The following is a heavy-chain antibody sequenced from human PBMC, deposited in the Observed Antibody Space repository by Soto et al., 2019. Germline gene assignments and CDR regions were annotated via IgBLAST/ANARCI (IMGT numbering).Heavy chain of an antibody. CDR1: GVSISTYY. D-gene: IGHD4-4*01. Sequence: PSETQSLTCTVSGVSISTYYSNWLRQPPGKGVEWIGYILYSGTTNSNPSLKTRVTISLVTSTTQFSLKLTSVTAADTAGYYCARNSYFDSLGQGTLVTVSS. J-gene: IGHJ4*02. V-gene: IGHV4-59*01. CDR3: ARNSYFDS. CDR2: ILYSGTT.